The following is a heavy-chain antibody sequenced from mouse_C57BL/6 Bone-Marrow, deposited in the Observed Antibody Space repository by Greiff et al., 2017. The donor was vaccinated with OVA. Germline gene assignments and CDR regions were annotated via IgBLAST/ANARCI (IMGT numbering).Heavy chain of an antibody. V-gene: IGHV1-74*01. J-gene: IGHJ1*03. CDR1: GYTFTSYW. Sequence: QVQLKQPGAELVKPGASVKVSCKASGYTFTSYWMHWVKQRPGQGLEWIGRIHPSDSDTNYNQKFKGKATLTVDKSSSTAYMQLSSLTSEDSAVYYCARAPYYYGSSYGYFDVWGTGTTVTVSS. D-gene: IGHD1-1*01. CDR3: ARAPYYYGSSYGYFDV. CDR2: IHPSDSDT.